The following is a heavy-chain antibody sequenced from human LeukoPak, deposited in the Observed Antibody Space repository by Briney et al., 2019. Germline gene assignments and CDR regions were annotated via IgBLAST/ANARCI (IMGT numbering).Heavy chain of an antibody. J-gene: IGHJ4*02. CDR2: ISYDGSNE. Sequence: RGSLRLSCAASGFSFSSFAMHWVRQAPGKGLEWVALISYDGSNEYYADSVKGRFTISRDNSKNTLYLQMNSLRAEDTAVYYCARDGLWATTPSYFDFWGQGTLVTVSS. D-gene: IGHD5-24*01. CDR1: GFSFSSFA. V-gene: IGHV3-30*04. CDR3: ARDGLWATTPSYFDF.